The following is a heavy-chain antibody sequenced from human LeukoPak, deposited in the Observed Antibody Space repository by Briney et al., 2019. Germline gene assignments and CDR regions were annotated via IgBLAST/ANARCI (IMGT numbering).Heavy chain of an antibody. CDR2: ISGSADTT. CDR1: GFTFSGYA. D-gene: IGHD1-26*01. J-gene: IGHJ4*02. CDR3: ARALGSPLDY. V-gene: IGHV3-23*01. Sequence: GGSLRLSCAASGFTFSGYAMTWVRHAPGKGLEWVSSISGSADTTNYADSVKGRFTISRDNSKSTLFLEMSSLRAEDTAVYYCARALGSPLDYWGQGTLVTVSS.